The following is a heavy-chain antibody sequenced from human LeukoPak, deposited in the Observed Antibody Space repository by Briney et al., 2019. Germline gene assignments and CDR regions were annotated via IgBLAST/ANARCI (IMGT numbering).Heavy chain of an antibody. D-gene: IGHD1-14*01. CDR3: ATDVIAPGFDY. CDR1: GFTFSSYA. CDR2: ISYDGRNK. J-gene: IGHJ4*02. V-gene: IGHV3-30*04. Sequence: PGRSLRLSCAASGFTFSSYAMHWVRQAPGKGLEWVAVISYDGRNKYYADSVKGRFTISRDNSKNTLYLQMNSLRAEDTAVYYCATDVIAPGFDYWGQGTLVTVSS.